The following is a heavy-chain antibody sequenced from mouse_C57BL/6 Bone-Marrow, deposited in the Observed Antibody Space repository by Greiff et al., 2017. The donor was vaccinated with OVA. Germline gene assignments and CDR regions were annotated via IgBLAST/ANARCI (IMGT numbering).Heavy chain of an antibody. J-gene: IGHJ1*03. CDR3: ARGSANWDWYLDV. V-gene: IGHV1-69*01. D-gene: IGHD4-1*01. Sequence: QVQLQQPGAELVMPGASVKLSCKASGYTFTSYWMHWVKQRPGQGLEWIGEIDPSDSYTNYNQKFKGKSTLTVDKSSSTAYMQLSSLTSEDSAVYYCARGSANWDWYLDVWGTGTTVTVSS. CDR2: IDPSDSYT. CDR1: GYTFTSYW.